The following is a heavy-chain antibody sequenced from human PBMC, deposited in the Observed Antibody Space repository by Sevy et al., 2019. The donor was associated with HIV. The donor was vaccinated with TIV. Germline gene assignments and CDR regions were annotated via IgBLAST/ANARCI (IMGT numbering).Heavy chain of an antibody. J-gene: IGHJ2*01. CDR2: IYSTGST. Sequence: SETLSLTCTVSGGSISSSSYYWGWIHQPPGKGLEWIGSIYSTGSTSYNPSLRSRVTVSADTSKNQLSLKLDSVSAADTAVYYCAAPRASGWYEGTGGYFDFWGRGTLVTVSS. CDR1: GGSISSSSYY. V-gene: IGHV4-39*01. D-gene: IGHD6-19*01. CDR3: AAPRASGWYEGTGGYFDF.